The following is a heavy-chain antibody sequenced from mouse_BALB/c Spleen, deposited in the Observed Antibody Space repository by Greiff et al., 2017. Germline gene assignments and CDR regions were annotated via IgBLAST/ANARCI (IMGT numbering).Heavy chain of an antibody. V-gene: IGHV14-4*02. CDR1: GFNIKDYY. Sequence: EVKLVESGAELVRSGASVKLSCTASGFNIKDYYMHWVKQRPEQGLEWIGWIDPENGDTEYAPKFQGKATMTADTSSNTAYLQLSSLTSEDTAVYYCNAGGGPYYFDYWGQGTTLTVSS. D-gene: IGHD1-1*02. CDR3: NAGGGPYYFDY. CDR2: IDPENGDT. J-gene: IGHJ2*01.